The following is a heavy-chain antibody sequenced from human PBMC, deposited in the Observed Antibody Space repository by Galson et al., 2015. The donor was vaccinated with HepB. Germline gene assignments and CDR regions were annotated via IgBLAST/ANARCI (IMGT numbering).Heavy chain of an antibody. V-gene: IGHV3-23*01. CDR2: IGGSNART. Sequence: SLRLSCATSGFTFNVYAMSWVRQAPGKGLEWVSSIGGSNARTYYADSVKGRFTISRDNPKNTLYLQMDSLRAEDTAIYYCARRWDTLVVKHWGQGTRVTVSS. J-gene: IGHJ1*01. CDR3: ARRWDTLVVKH. CDR1: GFTFNVYA. D-gene: IGHD2-2*01.